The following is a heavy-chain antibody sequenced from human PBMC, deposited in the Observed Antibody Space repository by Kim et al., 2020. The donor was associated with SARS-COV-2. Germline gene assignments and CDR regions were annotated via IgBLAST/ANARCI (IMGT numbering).Heavy chain of an antibody. CDR1: GFTFSSYA. Sequence: GGSLRLSCSASGFTFSSYAMHWVRQAPGKGLEYVSAISSNGGSTYYADSVKGRFTISRDNSKNTLYLQMSSLRAEDTAVYYCVKSTWIQLWLVSQPLDYWGQGTLVTVSS. J-gene: IGHJ4*02. V-gene: IGHV3-64D*06. CDR3: VKSTWIQLWLVSQPLDY. D-gene: IGHD5-18*01. CDR2: ISSNGGST.